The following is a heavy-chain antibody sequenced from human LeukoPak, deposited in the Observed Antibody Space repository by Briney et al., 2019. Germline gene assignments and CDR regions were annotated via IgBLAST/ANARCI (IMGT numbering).Heavy chain of an antibody. Sequence: SETLSLTCAVYGGSFSGYYCSWIRQPPGKGLEWIGEINHSGSTNYNPSLKSRVTISVHTSKNQFSLRLSSVTAADTAVYYCATTAMGDLFDYWGQGTLVTVSS. CDR3: ATTAMGDLFDY. D-gene: IGHD5-18*01. CDR1: GGSFSGYY. CDR2: INHSGST. V-gene: IGHV4-34*01. J-gene: IGHJ4*02.